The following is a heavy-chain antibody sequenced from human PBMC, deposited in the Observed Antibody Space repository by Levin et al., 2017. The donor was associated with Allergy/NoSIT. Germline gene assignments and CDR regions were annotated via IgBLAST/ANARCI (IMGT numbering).Heavy chain of an antibody. D-gene: IGHD3-10*01. V-gene: IGHV3-43*01. CDR1: GFTFDDYT. Sequence: SCAASGFTFDDYTMHWVRQAPGKGLEWVSLISWDGGSTYYADSVKGRFTISRDNSKNSLYLQMNSLRTEDTALYYCAKDISGEHSNYFDYWGQGTLVTVSS. CDR3: AKDISGEHSNYFDY. CDR2: ISWDGGST. J-gene: IGHJ4*02.